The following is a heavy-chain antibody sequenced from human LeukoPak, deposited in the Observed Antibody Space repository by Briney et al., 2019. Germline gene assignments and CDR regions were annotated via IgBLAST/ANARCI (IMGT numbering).Heavy chain of an antibody. J-gene: IGHJ3*02. CDR3: ARGLTFGGVTNDAFDI. Sequence: GASVKVSCKASGYTFTGYYMHWVRQAPGQGLEWMGRINPNSGGTNYAQKFQGRVTMTRDTSISTAYMELSRLRSDDTAVYYCARGLTFGGVTNDAFDIWGQGTMVTVSS. D-gene: IGHD3-16*01. CDR1: GYTFTGYY. V-gene: IGHV1-2*06. CDR2: INPNSGGT.